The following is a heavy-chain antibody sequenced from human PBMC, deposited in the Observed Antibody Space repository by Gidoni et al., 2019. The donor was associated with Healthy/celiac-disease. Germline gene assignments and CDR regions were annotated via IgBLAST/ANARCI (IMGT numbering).Heavy chain of an antibody. CDR2: ISSSSSTI. CDR1: GFTFSSST. CDR3: ARAGLLSPVAYYYGMDV. V-gene: IGHV3-48*02. J-gene: IGHJ6*02. Sequence: EVQLVESGGGLVQPGGSLRLSCAASGFTFSSSTMNWVRQAPGKGLEWVSYISSSSSTIYYADSVKGRFTISRDNAKNSLDLQMNSLRDEDTAVYYCARAGLLSPVAYYYGMDVWGQGTTVTVSS. D-gene: IGHD3-22*01.